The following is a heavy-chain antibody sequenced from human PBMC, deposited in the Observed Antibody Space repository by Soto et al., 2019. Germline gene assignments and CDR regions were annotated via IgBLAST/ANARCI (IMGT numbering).Heavy chain of an antibody. CDR1: GFTFGYYV. CDR3: ARLQSDYYFGMDV. Sequence: LXLSCAASGFTFGYYVMHWVRQAPGKGLEWVAVIWYDGINKYYADSVKGRFTISRDNSKKTLFLQMNSLRAEDTAVYYCARLQSDYYFGMDVWGQGTTVTVSS. D-gene: IGHD6-19*01. CDR2: IWYDGINK. J-gene: IGHJ6*02. V-gene: IGHV3-33*01.